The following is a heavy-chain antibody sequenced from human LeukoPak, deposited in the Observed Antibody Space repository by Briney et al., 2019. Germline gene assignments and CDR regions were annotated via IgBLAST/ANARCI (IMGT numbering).Heavy chain of an antibody. V-gene: IGHV1-2*02. Sequence: ASVKVSCTASGYTFTGYYMHWVRQAPGQGLEWMGWINPNSGGTNYAQKFQGRVTMTRDTSISTAYMELSRLRSDDTAVYYCASLSGELRGDFDYWGQGTLVTVSS. J-gene: IGHJ4*02. CDR3: ASLSGELRGDFDY. D-gene: IGHD1-26*01. CDR2: INPNSGGT. CDR1: GYTFTGYY.